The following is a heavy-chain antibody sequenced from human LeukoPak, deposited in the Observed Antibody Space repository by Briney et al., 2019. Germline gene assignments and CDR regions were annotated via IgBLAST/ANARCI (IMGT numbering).Heavy chain of an antibody. CDR1: GGSISSGDYY. J-gene: IGHJ4*02. V-gene: IGHV4-30-4*08. CDR2: IYYSGSS. CDR3: ARRNDPYYFGY. Sequence: TSETLSLTCTVSGGSISSGDYYWSWIRQPPGKGLEWIGYIYYSGSSFYNPSLKSRLTISVDTSKNHFSLNLSSVTAADTAVYYCARRNDPYYFGYWGQGTLVTVSS. D-gene: IGHD3-16*01.